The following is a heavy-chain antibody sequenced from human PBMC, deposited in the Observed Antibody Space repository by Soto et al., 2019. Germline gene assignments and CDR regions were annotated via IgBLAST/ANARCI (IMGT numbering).Heavy chain of an antibody. V-gene: IGHV4-34*01. J-gene: IGHJ6*02. CDR3: ARSHDYYGMDV. Sequence: SATLSLTCAVYGGSFSGYYWSWIRQPPGKGLEWIGEINHSGSTNYNPSLKSRVTISVDTSKNQFSLKLSSVTAADTAVYYCARSHDYYGMDVWGQGTTVTVSS. CDR2: INHSGST. CDR1: GGSFSGYY.